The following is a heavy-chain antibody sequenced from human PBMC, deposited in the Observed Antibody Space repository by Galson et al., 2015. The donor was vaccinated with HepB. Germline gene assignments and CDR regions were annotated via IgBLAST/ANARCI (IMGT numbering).Heavy chain of an antibody. CDR1: GFTFSSYG. D-gene: IGHD5-12*01. V-gene: IGHV3-30*18. CDR3: AKDLSGYDIHGMDV. Sequence: SLRLSCAASGFTFSSYGMHWVRQAPGKGLEWVAVISYDGSNKYYADSVKGRFTISRDNSKNTLYLQMNSLRAEDTAVYYCAKDLSGYDIHGMDVWGQGTTVTVSS. J-gene: IGHJ6*02. CDR2: ISYDGSNK.